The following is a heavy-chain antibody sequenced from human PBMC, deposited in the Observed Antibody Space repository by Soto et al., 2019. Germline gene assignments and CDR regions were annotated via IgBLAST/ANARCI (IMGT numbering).Heavy chain of an antibody. J-gene: IGHJ6*02. CDR2: ISGSGGST. CDR1: GFTFSSYA. V-gene: IGHV3-23*01. CDR3: AGIAVVPSNHYYYGMDV. Sequence: PGGSLRLSCAASGFTFSSYAMSWVRQAPGKGLEWVSAISGSGGSTYYADSVKGRFTISRDNSKNTLYLQMNSLRAEDTAVYYCAGIAVVPSNHYYYGMDVWGQGTTVTVSS. D-gene: IGHD3-22*01.